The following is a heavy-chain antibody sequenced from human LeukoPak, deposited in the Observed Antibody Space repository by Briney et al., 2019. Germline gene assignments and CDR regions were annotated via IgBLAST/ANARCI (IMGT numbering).Heavy chain of an antibody. J-gene: IGHJ3*02. CDR2: IIPIFGTA. D-gene: IGHD3-3*01. CDR3: ARAGGYYDSGAFDI. Sequence: SVKVSCKASGGTFSSYAISWVRQAPGQGLEWMGRIIPIFGTANYAQKFQGRATITTDESTSTAYMELSSLRSEDTAVYYCARAGGYYDSGAFDIWGQGTMVTVSS. V-gene: IGHV1-69*05. CDR1: GGTFSSYA.